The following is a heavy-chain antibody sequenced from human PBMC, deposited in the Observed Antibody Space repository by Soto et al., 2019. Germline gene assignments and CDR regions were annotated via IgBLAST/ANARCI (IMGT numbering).Heavy chain of an antibody. CDR1: GDSISSGGYY. CDR3: ARVRGYCSGDSCYWFDP. CDR2: IYYSGNT. D-gene: IGHD2-15*01. V-gene: IGHV4-31*03. J-gene: IGHJ5*02. Sequence: QVQLQESGPGLVKPSQTLSLTCTVSGDSISSGGYYWSWIRQHPGKGLEWIGYIYYSGNTYYNPSLKSRVTISLDTSKNPFSLKMTSVTAADTAVYYCARVRGYCSGDSCYWFDPWGQGTLVTVSS.